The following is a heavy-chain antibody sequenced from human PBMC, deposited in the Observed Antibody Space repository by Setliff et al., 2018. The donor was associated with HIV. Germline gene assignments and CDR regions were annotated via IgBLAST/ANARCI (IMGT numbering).Heavy chain of an antibody. Sequence: PGGSLRLSCAASGFTFDDYGMSWVRQAPGKGLEWVSGVNWNGGSIGYADSVKGRFSISRDNAKKSLYLQMNSLRPEDTALYYCAKEGYDRAGMSYFYYYYIDVWGKGTAVTVSS. V-gene: IGHV3-20*04. CDR1: GFTFDDYG. D-gene: IGHD3-22*01. CDR2: VNWNGGSI. CDR3: AKEGYDRAGMSYFYYYYIDV. J-gene: IGHJ6*03.